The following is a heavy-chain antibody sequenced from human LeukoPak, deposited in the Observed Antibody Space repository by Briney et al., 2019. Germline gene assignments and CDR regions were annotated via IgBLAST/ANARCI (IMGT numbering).Heavy chain of an antibody. J-gene: IGHJ4*02. CDR2: IIPIFGTA. V-gene: IGHV1-69*01. D-gene: IGHD5-18*01. CDR1: GGTFSSYA. Sequence: ASVKVSCKASGGTFSSYAISWVRQAPGQGLEWMGGIIPIFGTANYAQKFQGRVTITADESKSTAYMELSSLRSEDTAVYYCARGRGYSYVGSFDYWGQGTLVTVSS. CDR3: ARGRGYSYVGSFDY.